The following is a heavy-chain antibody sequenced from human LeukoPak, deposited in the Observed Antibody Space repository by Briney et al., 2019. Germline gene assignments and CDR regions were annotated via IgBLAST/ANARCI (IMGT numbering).Heavy chain of an antibody. D-gene: IGHD4-17*01. CDR2: ISWNSGSI. Sequence: GGSLRLSCAASGFTFDDYAMHWVRQAPGKGLEWVSGISWNSGSIGYADSVKGRFTISRDNAKNSLYLQMNSLRAEDTAVYYCAKDRGLEGFYGDYVRWGQGTLVTVSS. V-gene: IGHV3-9*01. J-gene: IGHJ4*02. CDR1: GFTFDDYA. CDR3: AKDRGLEGFYGDYVR.